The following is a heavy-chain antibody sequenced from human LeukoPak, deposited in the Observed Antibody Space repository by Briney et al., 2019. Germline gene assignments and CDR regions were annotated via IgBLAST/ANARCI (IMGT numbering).Heavy chain of an antibody. D-gene: IGHD2-2*01. Sequence: QTGGSLRLSCAASGFTFNNYGMHWARQAPGKGLEWVAVISYDGRNKHYPDSVKGRFTISRDISTDTLWLQMDSLRTEDTAVYYCAKGPLRGTAAAIDYWGQGTLVTVSS. V-gene: IGHV3-30*18. J-gene: IGHJ4*02. CDR2: ISYDGRNK. CDR3: AKGPLRGTAAAIDY. CDR1: GFTFNNYG.